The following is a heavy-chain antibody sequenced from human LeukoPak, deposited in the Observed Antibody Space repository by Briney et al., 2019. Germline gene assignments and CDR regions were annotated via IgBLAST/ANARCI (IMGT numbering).Heavy chain of an antibody. CDR1: GFTFSSSA. CDR2: ISGGGGST. Sequence: GDSLRLSCAASGFTFSSSAMSWARQAPGTGLEWVSAISGGGGSTYSADSVKGRFTISRDNSKNILSLQMNSLRADDTALYYCVKGSAAVRPYYFDHWGQGTLVTVSS. D-gene: IGHD3-10*01. CDR3: VKGSAAVRPYYFDH. J-gene: IGHJ4*02. V-gene: IGHV3-23*01.